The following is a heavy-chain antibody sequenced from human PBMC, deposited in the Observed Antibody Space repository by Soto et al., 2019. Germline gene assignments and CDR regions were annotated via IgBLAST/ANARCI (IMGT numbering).Heavy chain of an antibody. D-gene: IGHD3-9*01. V-gene: IGHV3-21*01. CDR3: ARDSKTYYDILTGYPPDY. CDR1: GFTFSTYS. CDR2: ISSTRTYI. Sequence: PGGSLRLSCAASGFTFSTYSMNWVRQAPGKGLEWVSSISSTRTYIFYADSVKGRFTISRDNAKNSLYLQMNSLRAEDTAVYYCARDSKTYYDILTGYPPDYWGQGTLVTVSS. J-gene: IGHJ4*02.